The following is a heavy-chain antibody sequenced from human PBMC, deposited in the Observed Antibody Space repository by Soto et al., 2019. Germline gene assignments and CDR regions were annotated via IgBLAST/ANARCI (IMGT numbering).Heavy chain of an antibody. Sequence: EVQLLESGGGLVQPGGSLRLSCAASGFTFNNYAMNWVRQAPGKGLEWVSAIGSGGSTYYADSVKGRFTISRDNSKNTLYLQMNSLRPEDTAVYYCAKRREGSGNYYKGPFDYWGQGTLVTVSS. CDR2: IGSGGST. D-gene: IGHD3-10*01. CDR3: AKRREGSGNYYKGPFDY. CDR1: GFTFNNYA. J-gene: IGHJ4*02. V-gene: IGHV3-23*01.